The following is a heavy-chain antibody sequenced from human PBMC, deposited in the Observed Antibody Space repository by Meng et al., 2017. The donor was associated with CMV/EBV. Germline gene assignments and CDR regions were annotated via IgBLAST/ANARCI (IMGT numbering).Heavy chain of an antibody. D-gene: IGHD3-3*01. CDR3: ARVHITIFGVAPDY. CDR2: ISSSGSTI. Sequence: GESLKISCAASGFTFSSYEMNWVRQAPGKGLEWVSYISSSGSTIYYADSVKGRFTISRDNAKNSLYLQMNSLRAEDTAVYYCARVHITIFGVAPDYWGQVTLVTSPQ. CDR1: GFTFSSYE. V-gene: IGHV3-48*03. J-gene: IGHJ4*02.